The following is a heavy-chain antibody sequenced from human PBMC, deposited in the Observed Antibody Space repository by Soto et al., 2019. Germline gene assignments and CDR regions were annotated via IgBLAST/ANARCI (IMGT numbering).Heavy chain of an antibody. CDR3: AKEHFTIFGVVITGSYMDV. J-gene: IGHJ6*03. D-gene: IGHD3-3*01. CDR1: GFTFDDYA. Sequence: GGSLRLSCAASGFTFDDYAMHWVRQAPGKGLEWVSGISWNSGSIGYADSVKGRFTISRDNAKNSLYLQMNSLRAEDTALYYCAKEHFTIFGVVITGSYMDVWGKGTTVTVSS. V-gene: IGHV3-9*01. CDR2: ISWNSGSI.